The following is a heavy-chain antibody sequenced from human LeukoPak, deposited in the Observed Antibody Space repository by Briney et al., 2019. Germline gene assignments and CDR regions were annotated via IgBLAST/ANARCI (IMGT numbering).Heavy chain of an antibody. CDR3: AKGKMTSYYFDY. CDR2: ISVSGGIT. J-gene: IGHJ4*02. D-gene: IGHD5-24*01. V-gene: IGHV3-23*01. Sequence: GGSLRLSCAASGFTFDSYAMSWVRQAPGKGLEWVSGISVSGGITYYADSVKGRFTISRQNSKNTLYLQMNSLRAEDTAVYYCAKGKMTSYYFDYWGQGTLVTVSS. CDR1: GFTFDSYA.